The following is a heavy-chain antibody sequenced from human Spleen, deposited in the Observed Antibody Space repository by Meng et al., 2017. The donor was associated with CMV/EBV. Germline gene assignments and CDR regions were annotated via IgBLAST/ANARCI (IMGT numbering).Heavy chain of an antibody. J-gene: IGHJ4*02. D-gene: IGHD2-15*01. CDR2: IYPGDSDT. V-gene: IGHV5-51*01. CDR3: ARTYCSGGACYSVDY. CDR1: GYTFSNYW. Sequence: KVSCKGSGYTFSNYWIAWVRQMPGKGLEWMGIIYPGDSDTRYSPSFQGQVTMSADKSISTAYLQWRSLKASDTAIYYCARTYCSGGACYSVDYWGQGALVTVSS.